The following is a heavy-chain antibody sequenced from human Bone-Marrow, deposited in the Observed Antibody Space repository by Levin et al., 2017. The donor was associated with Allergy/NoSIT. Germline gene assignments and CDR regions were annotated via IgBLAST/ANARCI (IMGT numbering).Heavy chain of an antibody. CDR1: GYTFTGQA. CDR3: ARDEEFCSTTTCLRWFDP. D-gene: IGHD2-2*01. CDR2: INPNTGGA. J-gene: IGHJ5*02. V-gene: IGHV1-2*06. Sequence: VASVKVSCKTSGYTFTGQALNWVRQAPGQGLEWMGRINPNTGGANYAQKFKGRVTMTRDTSIRTAYMELRRLRSDDTAVYYCARDEEFCSTTTCLRWFDPWGQGTLVTVSS.